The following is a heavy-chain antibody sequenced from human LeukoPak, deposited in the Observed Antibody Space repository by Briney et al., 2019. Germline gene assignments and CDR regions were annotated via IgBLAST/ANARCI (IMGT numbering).Heavy chain of an antibody. J-gene: IGHJ6*03. D-gene: IGHD4-17*01. CDR2: IYTSGST. V-gene: IGHV4-61*02. CDR1: GGSISSGSYY. Sequence: SETLSLTCTVSGGSISSGSYYWSWIRQPAGKGLEWIGRIYTSGSTNYNPSLKSRVTISVDTSKNQFSLKVSSVTAADTAVYYCAREYYGDYVGYYYYYMDVWGKGATVTISS. CDR3: AREYYGDYVGYYYYYMDV.